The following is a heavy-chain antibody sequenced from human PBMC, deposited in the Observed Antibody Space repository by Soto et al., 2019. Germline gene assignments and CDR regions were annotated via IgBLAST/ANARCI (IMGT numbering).Heavy chain of an antibody. V-gene: IGHV3-30*03. CDR2: ISYDGSNK. J-gene: IGHJ4*02. CDR1: GFTFSSYG. Sequence: PGGSLRLSCAASGFTFSSYGMHWVRQAPGKGLEWVAVISYDGSNKYYADSVKGRFTISRDNSKNTLYLQMNSLRAEDTAVYYCAIPIRDYYDSSGYPWGQGTLVTVSS. CDR3: AIPIRDYYDSSGYP. D-gene: IGHD3-22*01.